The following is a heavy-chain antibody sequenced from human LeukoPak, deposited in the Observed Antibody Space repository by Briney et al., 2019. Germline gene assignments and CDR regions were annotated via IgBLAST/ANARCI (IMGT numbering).Heavy chain of an antibody. CDR1: GFTFSSYA. Sequence: GRSLRLSCAASGFTFSSYAMHWVRQAPGKGLEWVAVISYDGSNKYYADSVKGRFTISRGNSKNTLYLQMNSLRAEDTAVYYCARDIMITFGGVANWFDPWGQGTLVTVSS. CDR2: ISYDGSNK. J-gene: IGHJ5*02. V-gene: IGHV3-30-3*01. CDR3: ARDIMITFGGVANWFDP. D-gene: IGHD3-16*01.